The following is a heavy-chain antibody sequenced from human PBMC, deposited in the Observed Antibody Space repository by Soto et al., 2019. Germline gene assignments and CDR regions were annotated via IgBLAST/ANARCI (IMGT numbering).Heavy chain of an antibody. Sequence: GGSLRLSCAASGFTFSSYGMHWVRQAPGKGLEWVAVISYDGSNKYYADSVKGRFTISRDNSKDTLYLQMNSLRAEDTAVYYCAKVSLKAAGTFTVLGTTFGYFDYWGQGTLVTVSS. J-gene: IGHJ4*02. D-gene: IGHD6-13*01. CDR2: ISYDGSNK. V-gene: IGHV3-30*18. CDR1: GFTFSSYG. CDR3: AKVSLKAAGTFTVLGTTFGYFDY.